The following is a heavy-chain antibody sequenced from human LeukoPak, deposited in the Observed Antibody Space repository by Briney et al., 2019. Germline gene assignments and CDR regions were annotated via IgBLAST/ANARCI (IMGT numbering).Heavy chain of an antibody. J-gene: IGHJ4*02. CDR2: INPSGGST. CDR3: PRLGAAAVDY. Sequence: ASVKVSCKASGYTFTSYYMHWVRQAPGQGLEWMGIINPSGGSTSYAQKFQGRVTMTRDRSTSTVYMELSSLRFEDTAVYYCPRLGAAAVDYWGQGTLVTVSS. CDR1: GYTFTSYY. D-gene: IGHD6-13*01. V-gene: IGHV1-46*01.